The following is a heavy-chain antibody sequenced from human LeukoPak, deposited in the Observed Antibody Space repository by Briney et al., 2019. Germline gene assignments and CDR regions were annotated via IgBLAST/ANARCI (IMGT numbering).Heavy chain of an antibody. J-gene: IGHJ5*02. CDR3: ARDSGTTGEVKFDP. V-gene: IGHV4-4*07. Sequence: KPSETLSPTCTVSGGSISRSYWSWMRQPAGKGPEWIGRIYGSGTITYNPSLESRVTMSVDTSKNQFSLKLRSVTAADTAVYYCARDSGTTGEVKFDPWGQGILVTVSS. D-gene: IGHD3-10*01. CDR2: IYGSGTI. CDR1: GGSISRSY.